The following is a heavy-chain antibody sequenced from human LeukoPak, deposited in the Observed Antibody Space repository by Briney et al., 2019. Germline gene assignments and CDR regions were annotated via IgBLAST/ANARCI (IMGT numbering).Heavy chain of an antibody. CDR1: GGSINSYY. J-gene: IGHJ4*02. CDR3: ARHIGKWGFDF. CDR2: IHSTGST. V-gene: IGHV4-4*09. D-gene: IGHD2-21*01. Sequence: SETLSLTCTVSGGSINSYYWSWIRQPPGKGLEWIGNIHSTGSTRYNPSLKSRVTVSVDASKEQFSLALSSVTAADTAIYYCARHIGKWGFDFWGQGTLVTVSS.